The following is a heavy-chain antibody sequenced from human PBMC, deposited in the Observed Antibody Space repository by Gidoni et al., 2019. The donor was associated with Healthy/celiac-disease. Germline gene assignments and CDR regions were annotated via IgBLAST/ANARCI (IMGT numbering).Heavy chain of an antibody. J-gene: IGHJ6*04. CDR2: ISYDGSNK. D-gene: IGHD3-10*01. Sequence: QVQLVESGGGGVPPGRSLRLSCAAAGFTFSSSGMHWFRQAPGKWLEWVAVISYDGSNKYEADSVKGRFTISRDNSKNTLYLQMNSLRAEDTAVYYCAKDYRSDYYGSGHIMDVWGKGTTVTVSS. V-gene: IGHV3-30*18. CDR1: GFTFSSSG. CDR3: AKDYRSDYYGSGHIMDV.